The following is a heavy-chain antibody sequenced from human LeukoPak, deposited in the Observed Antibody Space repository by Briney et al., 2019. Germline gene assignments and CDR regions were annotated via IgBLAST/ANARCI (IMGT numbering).Heavy chain of an antibody. CDR2: ISTSGSTT. D-gene: IGHD5-12*01. CDR1: GFTFSSFE. Sequence: PGGSLRLSCAVSGFTFSSFEMNWVRQPPGKGLEWVLYISTSGSTTYYADPVKGRFTISRDNAKNSLYLQMNSLRAEDTAIYYCVREMGGYPFDHWGQGTLVTVSS. CDR3: VREMGGYPFDH. J-gene: IGHJ4*02. V-gene: IGHV3-48*03.